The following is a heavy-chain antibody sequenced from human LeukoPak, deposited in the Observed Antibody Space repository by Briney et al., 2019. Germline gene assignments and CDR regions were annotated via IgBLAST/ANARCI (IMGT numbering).Heavy chain of an antibody. Sequence: SQTLSLTCALSGDSVSSNSAAWNWIRQSPSRGLEWLGRTYYRSKWYNGYAVSVKGRIAINPDTSKNQFSLQLNSVTPEDTAVYYCARAKGRSPLFDYWGQGTLVTVSS. CDR3: ARAKGRSPLFDY. CDR1: GDSVSSNSAA. D-gene: IGHD6-13*01. CDR2: TYYRSKWYN. V-gene: IGHV6-1*01. J-gene: IGHJ4*02.